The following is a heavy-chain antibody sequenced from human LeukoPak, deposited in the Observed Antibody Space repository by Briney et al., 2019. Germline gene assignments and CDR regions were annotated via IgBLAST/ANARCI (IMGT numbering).Heavy chain of an antibody. J-gene: IGHJ4*02. V-gene: IGHV1-18*01. D-gene: IGHD3-22*01. Sequence: ASVKVSCKASGYTFTSYGISWVRQAPGQGLEWMGWISAYNGNTNYAQKLQGRVTMTTDTSTSTAYMELRSLRSDDTAVYYCARVLPLYDCSGYYPDRTDYWGQGTLVTVSS. CDR2: ISAYNGNT. CDR3: ARVLPLYDCSGYYPDRTDY. CDR1: GYTFTSYG.